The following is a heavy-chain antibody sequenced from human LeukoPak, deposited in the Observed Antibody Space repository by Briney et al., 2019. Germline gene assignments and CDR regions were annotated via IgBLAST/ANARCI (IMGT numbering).Heavy chain of an antibody. CDR2: IIPIFGTA. D-gene: IGHD3-22*01. Sequence: SVKVSCKASGGTFSSYAISWVRQAPGQGLEWMGGIIPIFGTANYAQKFQGRVTITADKSTSTAYMEMSSMRSEDTAVYYCARDLGYYYDSSGYYLDYWGQGTLVTVSS. J-gene: IGHJ4*02. CDR1: GGTFSSYA. V-gene: IGHV1-69*06. CDR3: ARDLGYYYDSSGYYLDY.